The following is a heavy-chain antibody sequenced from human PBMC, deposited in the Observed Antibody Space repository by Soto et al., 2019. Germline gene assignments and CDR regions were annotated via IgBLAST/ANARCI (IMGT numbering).Heavy chain of an antibody. CDR1: GFTVSSNY. V-gene: IGHV3-66*01. CDR3: ARDSMIPEDLTFDY. Sequence: PGGSLRLSCAASGFTVSSNYMSWVRQAPGKGLEWVSVIYSGGSTYYADSVKGRFTISRDNSKNTLYLQMNSLRAEDTAVYYCARDSMIPEDLTFDYWGQGTLVTVSS. J-gene: IGHJ4*02. CDR2: IYSGGST. D-gene: IGHD3-22*01.